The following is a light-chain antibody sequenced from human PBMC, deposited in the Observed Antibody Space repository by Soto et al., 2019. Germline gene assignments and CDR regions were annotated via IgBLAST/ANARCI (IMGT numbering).Light chain of an antibody. V-gene: IGLV2-14*01. CDR3: SSYTKSHTLV. Sequence: QSVLTQPASVSESPGQSITISCTGTSSDIGAYNFVSWYLHHPGKAPKLVIFEVSNRPSGVSDRFSGSKSGSTASLTISGLQAEDEGEYFRSSYTKSHTLVFGGGTKLTVL. CDR2: EVS. CDR1: SSDIGAYNF. J-gene: IGLJ2*01.